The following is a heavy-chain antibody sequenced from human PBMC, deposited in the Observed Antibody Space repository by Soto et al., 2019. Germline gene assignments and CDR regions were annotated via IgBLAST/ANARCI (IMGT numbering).Heavy chain of an antibody. CDR2: INLDGSEK. CDR3: ARDGRTSWYSYDHHGMDV. V-gene: IGHV3-7*05. Sequence: EVQLVESGGGLVQPGGSLRLSCAASGFTCRTYWLSWDRQVPGKGLEWVANINLDGSEKNYVDSVKGRFTISRDNARNSLYLQMSSLRAEDTALYYCARDGRTSWYSYDHHGMDVWGQGTTVTVAS. J-gene: IGHJ6*02. CDR1: GFTCRTYW. D-gene: IGHD5-18*01.